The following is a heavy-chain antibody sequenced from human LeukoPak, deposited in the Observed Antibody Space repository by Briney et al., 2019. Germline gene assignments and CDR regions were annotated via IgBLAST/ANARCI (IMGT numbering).Heavy chain of an antibody. D-gene: IGHD3-3*01. CDR3: ARDLHDFWSGSSRLDY. Sequence: SETLSLTCAVYGGSFSGYYWSWIRQPPGKGLEWIGEINHSGSTNYNPSLKSRVTISVDTSKNQFSLKLSSVTAADTAVYYCARDLHDFWSGSSRLDYWGQGTLVTVSS. V-gene: IGHV4-34*01. CDR2: INHSGST. CDR1: GGSFSGYY. J-gene: IGHJ4*02.